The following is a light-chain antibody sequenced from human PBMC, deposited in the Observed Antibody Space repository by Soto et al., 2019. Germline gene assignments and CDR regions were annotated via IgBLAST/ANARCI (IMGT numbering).Light chain of an antibody. CDR3: AAWDDSLNGVV. V-gene: IGLV1-44*01. CDR2: SHN. CDR1: SSNIGSNT. Sequence: QSVLTQPPSASGTPGQRVTISCSGSSSNIGSNTVNWYQHLPGAAPQLLIYSHNQRPSGVPDRFSGSRSGTSASLAISGLQSEDEADYYCAAWDDSLNGVVFGGGTKLTVL. J-gene: IGLJ2*01.